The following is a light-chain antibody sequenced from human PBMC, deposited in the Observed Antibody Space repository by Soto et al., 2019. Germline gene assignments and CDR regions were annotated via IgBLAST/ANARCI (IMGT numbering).Light chain of an antibody. J-gene: IGLJ1*01. CDR3: LSHTTRRIYV. Sequence: QSALAQPASVSGSPGQSITISCTGTSSDVGAYDYVSWYQQHPGKPPKLIIYNVNNRPSGVSFRFSGSKSANTASLTISGLQTEDEADYYCLSHTTRRIYVFGPGTKVTVL. CDR1: SSDVGAYDY. CDR2: NVN. V-gene: IGLV2-14*03.